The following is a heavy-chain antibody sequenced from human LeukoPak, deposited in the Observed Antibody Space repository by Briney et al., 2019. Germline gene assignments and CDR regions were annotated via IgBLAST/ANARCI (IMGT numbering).Heavy chain of an antibody. CDR2: ISGSGGST. CDR1: GFTFSSYG. J-gene: IGHJ6*02. Sequence: GGSLRLSCAASGFTFSSYGMHWVRQAPGKGLEWVSAISGSGGSTYYADSVKGRFTISRDNSKNTLYLQMNSLRAEDTAVYYCAKDYGEADYYYYGMDVWGQGTTVTVSS. V-gene: IGHV3-23*01. D-gene: IGHD3-10*01. CDR3: AKDYGEADYYYYGMDV.